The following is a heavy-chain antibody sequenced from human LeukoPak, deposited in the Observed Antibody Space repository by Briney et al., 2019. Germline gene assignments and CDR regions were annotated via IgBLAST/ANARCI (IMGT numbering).Heavy chain of an antibody. V-gene: IGHV3-23*01. CDR2: IGGGGTL. Sequence: GGSLRLSCAASGFTVSSYAMGWVRQAPGKGLEWVSAIGGGGTLYYADSVKGRFSISRDISKNTLYLQMNSLRAEDTAVYYCAKGAVAGNQKPGGYWGQGTLVTVSS. D-gene: IGHD6-19*01. CDR3: AKGAVAGNQKPGGY. J-gene: IGHJ4*02. CDR1: GFTVSSYA.